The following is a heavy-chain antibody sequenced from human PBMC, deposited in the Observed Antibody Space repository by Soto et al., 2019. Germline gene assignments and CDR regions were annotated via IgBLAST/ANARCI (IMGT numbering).Heavy chain of an antibody. CDR3: ARGPTVTSY. V-gene: IGHV3-30*03. D-gene: IGHD4-17*01. CDR2: ISNDGGNK. J-gene: IGHJ4*02. Sequence: PGRSLRLSCAASGFSFSSYGMHWVRQAPGKGLEWVEVISNDGGNKHYTDSVKGRFTISRDNSQNTFDLQMNSLRTEDKAVYYCARGPTVTSYWGQGTLVTVSS. CDR1: GFSFSSYG.